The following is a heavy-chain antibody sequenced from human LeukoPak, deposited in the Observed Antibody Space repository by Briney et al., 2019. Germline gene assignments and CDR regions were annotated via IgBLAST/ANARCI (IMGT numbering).Heavy chain of an antibody. V-gene: IGHV1-69*13. CDR2: IIPIFGTA. J-gene: IGHJ6*03. CDR1: GGTFSSYA. CDR3: ATHEANYYYYYYMDV. Sequence: SVKVSCKASGGTFSSYAISWVRQALGQGLEWMGGIIPIFGTANYAQKFQGRVTITADESTSTAYMELSSLRSEDTAVYYCATHEANYYYYYYMDVWGKGTTVTVSS.